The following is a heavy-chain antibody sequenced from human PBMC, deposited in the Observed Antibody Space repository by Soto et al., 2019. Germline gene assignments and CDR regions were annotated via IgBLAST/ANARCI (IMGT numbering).Heavy chain of an antibody. CDR1: GFTLSYYS. CDR3: ARETHATYYTVDY. D-gene: IGHD1-26*01. J-gene: IGHJ4*02. Sequence: EVQLVDSGGGLVQPGGSLRLSCAASGFTLSYYSMNWVRQAPGKGLEWGSYISTTSSIYYADSVKGRFTISRDNAKNSLYLQMNSLRDEDTAVYYCARETHATYYTVDYWGQGTLVTVSS. CDR2: ISTTSSI. V-gene: IGHV3-48*02.